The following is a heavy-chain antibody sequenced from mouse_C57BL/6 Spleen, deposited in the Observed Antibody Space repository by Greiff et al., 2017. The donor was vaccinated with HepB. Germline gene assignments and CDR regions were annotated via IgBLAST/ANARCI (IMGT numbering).Heavy chain of an antibody. D-gene: IGHD4-1*01. V-gene: IGHV14-4*01. CDR2: IDPENGDT. J-gene: IGHJ2*01. CDR1: GFNIKDDY. CDR3: TTRTGTGDY. Sequence: DVQLQESGAELVRPGASVKLSCTASGFNIKDDYMHWVKQRPEQGLEWIGWIDPENGDTEYASKFQGKATITADTSSNTAYLQLSSLTSEDTAVYYCTTRTGTGDYWGQGTTLTVSS.